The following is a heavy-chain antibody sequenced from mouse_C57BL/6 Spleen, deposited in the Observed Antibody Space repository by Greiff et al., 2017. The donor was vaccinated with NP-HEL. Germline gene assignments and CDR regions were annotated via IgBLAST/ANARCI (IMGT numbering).Heavy chain of an antibody. J-gene: IGHJ4*01. CDR2: IHPNSGST. CDR3: ASGGNPYYYTMDY. V-gene: IGHV1-64*01. D-gene: IGHD2-1*01. Sequence: QVQLQQPGAELVKPGASVKLSCKASGYTFTSYWMHWVKQRPGQGLEWIGMIHPNSGSTNYNEKFKSKATLTVDKSSSTVYQQLSSLTSEDSAVYFCASGGNPYYYTMDYWGQGTSVTVST. CDR1: GYTFTSYW.